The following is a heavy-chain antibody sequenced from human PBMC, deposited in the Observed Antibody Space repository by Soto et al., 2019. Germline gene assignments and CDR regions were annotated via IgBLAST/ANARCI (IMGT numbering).Heavy chain of an antibody. CDR1: GFTFSSYW. Sequence: GGSLRLSCAASGFTFSSYWMHWVRQAPGKGLVWVSRINSDGSSTSYADSVKGRFTISRDNAKNTLYLQMNSLRAEDTAVYYCARGGYSSSSGFRSYYYYYGMDVWGQGTTVTVSS. CDR2: INSDGSST. V-gene: IGHV3-74*01. J-gene: IGHJ6*02. D-gene: IGHD6-6*01. CDR3: ARGGYSSSSGFRSYYYYYGMDV.